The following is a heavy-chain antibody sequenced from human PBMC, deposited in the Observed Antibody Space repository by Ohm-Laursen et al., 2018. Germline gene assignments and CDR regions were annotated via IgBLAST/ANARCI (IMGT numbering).Heavy chain of an antibody. CDR2: IKQDGSEK. Sequence: SLRLSCAASGFTFSSYWMFWVRQAPGKGLEWVANIKQDGSEKYYVDSVRGRFTISRDNAKNSLYLQMNNLRADDTAVYYCAREFATSHWFDPWGQGTLVTVSS. J-gene: IGHJ5*02. D-gene: IGHD1-26*01. V-gene: IGHV3-7*03. CDR3: AREFATSHWFDP. CDR1: GFTFSSYW.